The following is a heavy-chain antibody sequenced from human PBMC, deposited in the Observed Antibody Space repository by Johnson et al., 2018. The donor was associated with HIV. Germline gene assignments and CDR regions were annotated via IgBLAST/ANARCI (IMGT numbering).Heavy chain of an antibody. CDR3: ARAGPRGDAFDI. J-gene: IGHJ3*02. CDR2: ISYDGSNK. V-gene: IGHV3-30-3*01. CDR1: GFTFSSYA. Sequence: QVQLVESGGGVVQPGRSLRLSCAASGFTFSSYAMHWVRQAPGKGLEWVAVISYDGSNKYYADSVKGRFTISRDNSKNTQYLQMNSLRAEDTAVYYCARAGPRGDAFDIWGQGTMVTVSS. D-gene: IGHD3-10*01.